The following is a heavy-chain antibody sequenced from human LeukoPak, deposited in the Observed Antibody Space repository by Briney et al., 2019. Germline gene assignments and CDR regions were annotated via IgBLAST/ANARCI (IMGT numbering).Heavy chain of an antibody. CDR1: GFTFSSYA. V-gene: IGHV3-30-3*01. J-gene: IGHJ4*02. D-gene: IGHD6-13*01. Sequence: GGSLRLSCAASGFTFSSYAMHWVRQAPGKGLEWVAVISYDGSNKYYADSVKGRFTISRDNSKNTLYLQMNSLRAEDTAVYYCARDRAAGTATETDYWGQGTLVTVSS. CDR2: ISYDGSNK. CDR3: ARDRAAGTATETDY.